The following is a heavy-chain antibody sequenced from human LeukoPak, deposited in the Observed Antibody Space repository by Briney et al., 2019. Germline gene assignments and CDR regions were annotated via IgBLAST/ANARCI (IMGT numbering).Heavy chain of an antibody. D-gene: IGHD3-3*01. Sequence: GGSLRLSCAASGFTVSNNYMTWVRQAPGKGLEWVSVIYSGNRTKYADSVKGRFIISRDDSKNTLLFQMNSLRAEDTAVYYCARLTSGNGLDVWGRGATVTVS. CDR1: GFTVSNNY. V-gene: IGHV3-66*04. CDR3: ARLTSGNGLDV. J-gene: IGHJ6*02. CDR2: IYSGNRT.